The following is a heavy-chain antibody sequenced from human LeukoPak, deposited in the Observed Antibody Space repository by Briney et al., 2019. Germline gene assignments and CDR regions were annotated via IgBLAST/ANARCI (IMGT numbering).Heavy chain of an antibody. V-gene: IGHV4-59*01. D-gene: IGHD5-12*01. J-gene: IGHJ4*02. CDR1: GDSISSYH. CDR3: AREGGYSGYLDY. CDR2: ISYSGIT. Sequence: SETLSLTCTVSGDSISSYHWTWIRQPPGKGLEWIAYISYSGITNYNPSLKNRVTISLDTSKNQFSLRLSSVTTADTAVYYCAREGGYSGYLDYWGQGTLVTVSS.